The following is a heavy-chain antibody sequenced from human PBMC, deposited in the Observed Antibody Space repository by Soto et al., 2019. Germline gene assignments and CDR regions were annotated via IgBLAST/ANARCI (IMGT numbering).Heavy chain of an antibody. CDR1: GYTFTNYA. Sequence: QVQLVQSGAEVKKPGASVKVSCKASGYTFTNYAISWVRQAPGQGLEWMGWISAYNGNTNYAQKLRGRVTMTTDTTTSTAYVELRRLRSDDTAVYSCARDSPPVDYWGQGTLVTVSS. CDR3: ARDSPPVDY. CDR2: ISAYNGNT. J-gene: IGHJ4*02. V-gene: IGHV1-18*01.